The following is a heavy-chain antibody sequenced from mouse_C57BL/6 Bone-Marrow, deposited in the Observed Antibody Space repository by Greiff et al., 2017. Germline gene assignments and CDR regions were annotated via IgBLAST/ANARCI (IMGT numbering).Heavy chain of an antibody. CDR1: GYSITSGYY. V-gene: IGHV3-6*01. CDR3: AREGYYFDY. J-gene: IGHJ2*01. CDR2: ISYAGSN. Sequence: DVKLQESGPGLVKPSQSLSLTCSVTGYSITSGYYWNWIRQFPGNKLEWMGYISYAGSNNYNPSLKNRISITRDTSKNQFFLKLNSVTTEDTATYYCAREGYYFDYWGQGTTLTVSS.